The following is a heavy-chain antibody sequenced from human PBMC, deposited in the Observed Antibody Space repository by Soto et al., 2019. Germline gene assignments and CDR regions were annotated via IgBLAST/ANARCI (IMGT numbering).Heavy chain of an antibody. Sequence: QVQLQQWGAGLLKPSETLSLTCAVYGGSFSGYYWSWIRQPPGKGLEWIGEINHSGSTNYNPSLKRRVTISLDTSKNQFSLKLSSVTAADTAVYYCARSIAAAGPSPDYWGQGTLVTVSS. V-gene: IGHV4-34*01. J-gene: IGHJ4*02. CDR2: INHSGST. CDR1: GGSFSGYY. D-gene: IGHD6-13*01. CDR3: ARSIAAAGPSPDY.